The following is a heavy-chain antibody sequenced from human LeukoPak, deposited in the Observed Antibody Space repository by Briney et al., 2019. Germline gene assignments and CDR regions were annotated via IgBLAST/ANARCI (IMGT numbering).Heavy chain of an antibody. CDR3: AKAVDLATISVDI. V-gene: IGHV3-23*01. Sequence: PGGSLRLSCVASGFTFSTYAMGWVRQVPGKGLEWVSSVSESGGSTYYADSVKGRFTISRDNSKNTLYLVMNSLRVDDTAVYYCAKAVDLATISVDIWGQGTMVTVSS. CDR2: VSESGGST. J-gene: IGHJ3*02. D-gene: IGHD5-24*01. CDR1: GFTFSTYA.